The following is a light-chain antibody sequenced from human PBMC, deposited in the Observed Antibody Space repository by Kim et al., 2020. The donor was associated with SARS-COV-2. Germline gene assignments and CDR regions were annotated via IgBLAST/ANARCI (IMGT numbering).Light chain of an antibody. J-gene: IGLJ2*01. Sequence: ALGQTVRITCKGDILRNYYATWYQQKPGQTPVLVFFGKNNRPSGIPDRFSGSSSGNTASLTITEAQAEDEADYYCNSRDNTANHLIFGGGTQLTVL. CDR2: GKN. CDR3: NSRDNTANHLI. CDR1: ILRNYY. V-gene: IGLV3-19*01.